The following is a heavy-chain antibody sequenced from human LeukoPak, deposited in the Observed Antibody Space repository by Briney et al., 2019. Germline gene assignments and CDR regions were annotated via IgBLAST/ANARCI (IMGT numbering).Heavy chain of an antibody. D-gene: IGHD2-2*01. Sequence: ASVKVSCKASGYTFTSYYMHWVRQAPGQGLEWMGIINPSGGSTSYAQKFQGRVTMTRDTSTSTVYMELSSLTSEDTAVYYCARGRGVVVPAAPTVDPFDIWGQGTMVTVSS. CDR2: INPSGGST. J-gene: IGHJ3*02. CDR1: GYTFTSYY. V-gene: IGHV1-46*01. CDR3: ARGRGVVVPAAPTVDPFDI.